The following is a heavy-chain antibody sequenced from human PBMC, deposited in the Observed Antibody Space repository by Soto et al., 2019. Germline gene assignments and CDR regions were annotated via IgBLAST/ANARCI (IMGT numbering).Heavy chain of an antibody. V-gene: IGHV3-9*01. CDR3: TATYPNDDSRVVAY. Sequence: DVQLVESGGGLVQPGRSLRLSCAASGFTFDDYAMHWVRQPPGKGLEWVSGITWNRGSKDYADSVRGGFTISRDNRKNSLYLQMNSLRGEDTALYYCTATYPNDDSRVVAYWGQGTLVTVSS. CDR2: ITWNRGSK. CDR1: GFTFDDYA. D-gene: IGHD1-1*01. J-gene: IGHJ4*02.